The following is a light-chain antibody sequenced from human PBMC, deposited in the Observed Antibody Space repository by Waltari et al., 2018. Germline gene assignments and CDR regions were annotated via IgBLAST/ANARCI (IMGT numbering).Light chain of an antibody. CDR2: WAS. Sequence: DIVMTQSPDSLAVSLGERATTSCKSSQNVLYSSNNKNYLAWYQQKPGKPPKLLIYWASTRESGVPDRFSGSGSGTDFTLTISSLQAEDVAVYYCQQYYTTPKTFGQGTKVEIK. CDR1: QNVLYSSNNKNY. J-gene: IGKJ1*01. CDR3: QQYYTTPKT. V-gene: IGKV4-1*01.